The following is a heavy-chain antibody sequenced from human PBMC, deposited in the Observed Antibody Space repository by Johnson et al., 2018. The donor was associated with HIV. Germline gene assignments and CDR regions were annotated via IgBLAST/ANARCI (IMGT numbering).Heavy chain of an antibody. D-gene: IGHD6-13*01. V-gene: IGHV3-30*03. J-gene: IGHJ3*02. CDR3: ATDSSSGVYDAFDI. Sequence: QVQLVESGGGVVQPGRSLRLSCAASGFTFSSYGMHWVRQAPGKGLEWVAVISYDGSNKYYADSVKGRFTISRDNSKNTRYLQMNSLRAEDTAVYYCATDSSSGVYDAFDIWGQGTMVTVSS. CDR2: ISYDGSNK. CDR1: GFTFSSYG.